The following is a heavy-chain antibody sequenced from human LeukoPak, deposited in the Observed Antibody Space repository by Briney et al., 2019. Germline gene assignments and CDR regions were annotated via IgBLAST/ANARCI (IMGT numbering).Heavy chain of an antibody. D-gene: IGHD6-6*01. CDR2: ISGSGGST. CDR1: GFTFSSYA. V-gene: IGHV3-23*01. CDR3: AKDPRGSSSSVRYYYYYMDV. J-gene: IGHJ6*03. Sequence: GGSLRLSCAASGFTFSSYAMSWVRQAPGKGLEWVSAISGSGGSTDYADSVRGRFTISRDNSKNTLYLQMNSLRAEDTAVYYCAKDPRGSSSSVRYYYYYMDVWGKGTTVTVSS.